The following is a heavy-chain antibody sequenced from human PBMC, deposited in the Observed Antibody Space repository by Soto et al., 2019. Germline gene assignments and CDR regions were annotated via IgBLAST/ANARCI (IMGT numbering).Heavy chain of an antibody. CDR1: GGTFSSYA. V-gene: IGHV1-3*01. D-gene: IGHD6-13*01. CDR3: ARDMGSSSWPWNY. CDR2: INAGNGNT. J-gene: IGHJ4*02. Sequence: QVQLVQSGAEVKKPGSSVKVSCKASGGTFSSYAISWVRQAPGQGLEWMGGINAGNGNTKYSQKFQGRVTITRDTSASTAYMELSSLRSEDTAVYYCARDMGSSSWPWNYWGQGTLVTVSS.